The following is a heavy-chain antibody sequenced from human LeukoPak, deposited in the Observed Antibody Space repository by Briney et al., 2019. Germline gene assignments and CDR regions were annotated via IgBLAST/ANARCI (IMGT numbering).Heavy chain of an antibody. CDR2: ISSSSSYI. D-gene: IGHD3-10*01. Sequence: GGSLRLSCAASGFTFSSYSMNWVRQAPGKGLEWVSSISSSSSYIYYADSVKGRFTISRDNAKNSLYLQMNSLRAEDTAVYYCAIRVPSGILIDYWGQGTLVTVSS. CDR3: AIRVPSGILIDY. J-gene: IGHJ4*02. V-gene: IGHV3-21*04. CDR1: GFTFSSYS.